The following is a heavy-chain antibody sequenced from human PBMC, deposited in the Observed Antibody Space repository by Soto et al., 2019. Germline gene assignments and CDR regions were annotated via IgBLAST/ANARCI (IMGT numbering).Heavy chain of an antibody. Sequence: QLQLQESGPGLVKPSETLSLSCTVSGGSISDSAYYWAWIRQPPGKGLEWIGSIFYSGTTYYSPSLKSRVTISVDTSHNQFSLSLRSVTAADTAMYYCVREYGGSSRSDWVQGTLVTVSS. V-gene: IGHV4-39*02. CDR1: GGSISDSAYY. CDR3: VREYGGSSRSD. J-gene: IGHJ4*02. D-gene: IGHD6-6*01. CDR2: IFYSGTT.